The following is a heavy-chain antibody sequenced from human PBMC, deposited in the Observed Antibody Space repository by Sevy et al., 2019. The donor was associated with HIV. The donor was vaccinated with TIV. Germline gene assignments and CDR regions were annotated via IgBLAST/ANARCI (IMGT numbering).Heavy chain of an antibody. Sequence: GGCLRLSCAASGFTFSSYSMNWVRQAPGKGLEWVSSISSSSSYIYYADSVKGRFTISRDNAKNSLYLQMNSLRAEDTAVYYCAIRVTVAGIDYWGQGTLVTVSS. CDR1: GFTFSSYS. D-gene: IGHD6-19*01. CDR3: AIRVTVAGIDY. V-gene: IGHV3-21*01. CDR2: ISSSSSYI. J-gene: IGHJ4*02.